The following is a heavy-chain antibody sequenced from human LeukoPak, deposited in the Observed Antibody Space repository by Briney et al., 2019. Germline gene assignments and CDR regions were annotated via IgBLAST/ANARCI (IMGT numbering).Heavy chain of an antibody. CDR1: GYTFTGYY. J-gene: IGHJ4*02. D-gene: IGHD5-18*01. Sequence: VASMNVSCKSSGYTFTGYYMHWVRQAPGQGLEWMGWINPNTGGINYAQKFQGRVTMTRDTSISAAYTELSRLRSDDTAVYYCARDPYSNYFDYWGQGTLVTVSS. CDR3: ARDPYSNYFDY. V-gene: IGHV1-2*02. CDR2: INPNTGGI.